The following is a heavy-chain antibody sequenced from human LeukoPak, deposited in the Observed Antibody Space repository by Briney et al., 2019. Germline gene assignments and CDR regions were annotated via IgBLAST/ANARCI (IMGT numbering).Heavy chain of an antibody. Sequence: GGSLRLSFAASGFILDDYGMTWVRQAPGKGLEWVSAINWNSGSTGYADSVKGRFTASRDNAKNSLYLQMNSLRAEDTAVYYCAKDDGSSSGFDYWGQGTLVTVSS. CDR1: GFILDDYG. CDR2: INWNSGST. V-gene: IGHV3-20*03. J-gene: IGHJ4*02. CDR3: AKDDGSSSGFDY. D-gene: IGHD6-13*01.